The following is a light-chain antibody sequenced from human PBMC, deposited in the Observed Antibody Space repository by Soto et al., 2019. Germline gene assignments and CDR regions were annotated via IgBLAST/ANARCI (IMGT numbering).Light chain of an antibody. J-gene: IGKJ1*01. CDR3: HQYDSWT. CDR2: GAS. CDR1: QSVSSSY. Sequence: EIMLTQSPGTLSLSTGERATLSCRASQSVSSSYLAWYQQKPGQAPRLLIYGASSRATGIPDRFSGSGSGTDFTLTISRLEPEDFAVYYCHQYDSWTFGQGAKVDIK. V-gene: IGKV3-20*01.